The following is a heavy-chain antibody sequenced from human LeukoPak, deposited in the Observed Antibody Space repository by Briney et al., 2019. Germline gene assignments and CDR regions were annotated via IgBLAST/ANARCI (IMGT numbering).Heavy chain of an antibody. CDR1: GFTFSSYA. Sequence: PGGSLRLSCAASGFTFSSYAMSWVRQAPGKGLEWVSAISGSDGSTYYADSVKGRFTISRDNSKNTLYLQMNSLRAEDTAVYYCAKVMTGYCSSRTCYAGVLDYWGQGTLVTVSS. CDR3: AKVMTGYCSSRTCYAGVLDY. V-gene: IGHV3-23*01. D-gene: IGHD2-2*01. CDR2: ISGSDGST. J-gene: IGHJ4*02.